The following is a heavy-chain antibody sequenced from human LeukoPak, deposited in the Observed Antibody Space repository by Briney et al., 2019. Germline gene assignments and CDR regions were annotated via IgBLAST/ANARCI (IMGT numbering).Heavy chain of an antibody. CDR1: GFTFNDHY. J-gene: IGHJ4*02. CDR3: VASIVSPSNY. D-gene: IGHD2-15*01. Sequence: QPGGSLRLSCATSGFTFNDHYLGWVRQAPGKGLEWVGRTKNRANSYTTEYAASVNGRFTISRDDSENSLRLQMNSLKTEDTAIYYCVASIVSPSNYWGQGTLVTVSS. V-gene: IGHV3-72*01. CDR2: TKNRANSYTT.